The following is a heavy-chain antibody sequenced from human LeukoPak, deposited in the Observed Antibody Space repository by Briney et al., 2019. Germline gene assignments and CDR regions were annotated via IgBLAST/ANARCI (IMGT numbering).Heavy chain of an antibody. D-gene: IGHD6-13*01. V-gene: IGHV3-23*01. CDR3: AKTGQQLVWSLRYFGY. Sequence: GGSLRLSCAASGFTFNNYALSWVRQAPGKGLEWVSAISGSGDDTYYADSVKGRFTISRDTSKNTLSLQMNSLRVEDTAVYYCAKTGQQLVWSLRYFGYWGQGTLVTVSS. CDR2: ISGSGDDT. CDR1: GFTFNNYA. J-gene: IGHJ4*02.